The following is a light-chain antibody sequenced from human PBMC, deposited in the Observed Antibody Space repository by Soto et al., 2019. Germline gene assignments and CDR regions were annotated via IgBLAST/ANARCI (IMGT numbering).Light chain of an antibody. CDR1: QSISSN. CDR2: RTS. V-gene: IGKV3-15*01. CDR3: QQYKNWPRAT. J-gene: IGKJ4*01. Sequence: EIVMTQSPATLSVSLGERATLSCRASQSISSNLAWYQQKPGQAPRLLMFRTSSRATGFPARFSGSGSGTEFNLTISSLRSEDFGVYYCQQYKNWPRATFGGGTKVEIK.